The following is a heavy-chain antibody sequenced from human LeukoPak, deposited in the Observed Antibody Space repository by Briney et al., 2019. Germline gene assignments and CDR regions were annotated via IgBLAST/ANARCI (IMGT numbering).Heavy chain of an antibody. V-gene: IGHV3-23*01. CDR3: AKEYGGKGLWRYFDY. Sequence: PGGSLRLSCAASGFTSSSYALNWVRQAPGKGLEWVATVSGSGDRMYHADSVRGRFTISRDNSKNTLYLQMNSLRAEDTAVYYCAKEYGGKGLWRYFDYWGQGTLVTVSS. CDR2: VSGSGDRM. D-gene: IGHD4-23*01. CDR1: GFTSSSYA. J-gene: IGHJ4*02.